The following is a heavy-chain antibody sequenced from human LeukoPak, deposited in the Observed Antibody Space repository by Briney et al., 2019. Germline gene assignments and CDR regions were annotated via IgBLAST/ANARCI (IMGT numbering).Heavy chain of an antibody. Sequence: SETLSLTCTVSGGSISSYYWSWIRQPAGKGLEWIGRIYTSGSTNYNPSLKSRVTMSVDTSKNQFSLKLSSVTAADTAVYYCARVLDDSSGYYLDHWGQGTLVTVSS. CDR2: IYTSGST. CDR1: GGSISSYY. J-gene: IGHJ4*02. V-gene: IGHV4-4*07. CDR3: ARVLDDSSGYYLDH. D-gene: IGHD3-22*01.